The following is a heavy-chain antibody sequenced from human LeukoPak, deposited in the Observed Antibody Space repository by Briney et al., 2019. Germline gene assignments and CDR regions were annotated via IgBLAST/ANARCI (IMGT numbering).Heavy chain of an antibody. CDR3: ARRPMIVVVSGGLDY. Sequence: GGSLRLSCAASGFTFSSYWMSWVRQAPGKGLEWVANIKQDGSEKYYVDSVKGRFTISRDNAKNSLYLQMNSLRAEDTAVYYCARRPMIVVVSGGLDYWGQGTLVTVSS. V-gene: IGHV3-7*01. CDR1: GFTFSSYW. CDR2: IKQDGSEK. D-gene: IGHD3-22*01. J-gene: IGHJ4*02.